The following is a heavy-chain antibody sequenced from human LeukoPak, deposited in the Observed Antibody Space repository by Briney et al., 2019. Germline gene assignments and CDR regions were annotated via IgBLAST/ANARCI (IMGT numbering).Heavy chain of an antibody. CDR3: AGHHPRNTVDF. V-gene: IGHV4-59*08. CDR2: ISHSGST. D-gene: IGHD2/OR15-2a*01. J-gene: IGHJ4*02. Sequence: SETPSLTCTVSGGSISNYYWSWIRQPPGKGLEWIGYISHSGSTNYSPSLKSRVTISLDTSKNQFSLKLSSVTAADTAVYYCAGHHPRNTVDFWGQGTLVTVSS. CDR1: GGSISNYY.